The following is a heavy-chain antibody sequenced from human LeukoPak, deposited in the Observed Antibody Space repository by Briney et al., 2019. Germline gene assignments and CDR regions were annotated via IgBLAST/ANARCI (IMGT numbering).Heavy chain of an antibody. CDR1: GYTFTSYY. V-gene: IGHV1-46*03. CDR3: ARDGWFGELGLWFDP. CDR2: INPSGGST. D-gene: IGHD3-10*01. J-gene: IGHJ5*02. Sequence: ASVKVSCKASGYTFTSYYMHWVRQAPGQGLEWMGLINPSGGSTSYAQKFQGRVTMTRDTSTSTVYMELSSLRSEDTAVYYCARDGWFGELGLWFDPWGQGTLVTVSS.